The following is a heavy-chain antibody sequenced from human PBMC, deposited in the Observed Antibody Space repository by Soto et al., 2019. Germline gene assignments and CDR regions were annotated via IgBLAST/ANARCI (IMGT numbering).Heavy chain of an antibody. D-gene: IGHD2-8*01. V-gene: IGHV1-2*02. CDR2: INPNSGGT. CDR3: AIPQPRYCTNGVCYGDYYYYFGMDV. J-gene: IGHJ6*02. CDR1: GYTFTGYY. Sequence: ASVKVSCKASGYTFTGYYMHWVRQAPGQGLEWMGWINPNSGGTNYAQKFQGRVTMTRDTSISTAYMELSRLRSDDTAVYYCAIPQPRYCTNGVCYGDYYYYFGMDVWGQGTTVTVSS.